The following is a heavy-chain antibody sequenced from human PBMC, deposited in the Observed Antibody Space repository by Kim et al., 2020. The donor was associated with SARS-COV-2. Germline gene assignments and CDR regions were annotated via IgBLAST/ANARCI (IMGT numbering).Heavy chain of an antibody. D-gene: IGHD2-15*01. CDR1: GFTFSSYA. V-gene: IGHV3-30*04. Sequence: GGSLRLSCAASGFTFSSYAMHWVRQAPGKGLEWVAVISYDGSNKYYADSVKGRFTISRDNSKNTLYLQMNILRAEDTAVYYCARAATGSYYYGMDVWGQGTTVTVSS. CDR3: ARAATGSYYYGMDV. J-gene: IGHJ6*02. CDR2: ISYDGSNK.